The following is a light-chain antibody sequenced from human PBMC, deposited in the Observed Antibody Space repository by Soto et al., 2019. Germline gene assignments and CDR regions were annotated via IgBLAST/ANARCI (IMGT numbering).Light chain of an antibody. J-gene: IGKJ1*01. CDR3: MQSTHFPRT. Sequence: DVVRTQTPLSSPVTLGQPASISCRSSQSIVHSNGDTYVSWLLQRPGQPPRLLISEISKRFSGVPDRFSGSGAGTDFTLRISRVEAEDVGVYFCMQSTHFPRTFGQGTKVDIK. CDR1: QSIVHSNGDTY. CDR2: EIS. V-gene: IGKV2-24*01.